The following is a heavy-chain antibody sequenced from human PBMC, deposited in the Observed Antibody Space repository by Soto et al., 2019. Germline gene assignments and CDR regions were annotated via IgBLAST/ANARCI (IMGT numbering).Heavy chain of an antibody. J-gene: IGHJ2*01. CDR3: AVWFGEPYWYFDL. CDR1: GGSISSSNW. Sequence: QVQLQESGPGLVKPSGTLSLTCAVSGGSISSSNWWSWVRQPPGKGLEWIGEIYHSGSTNYNPSPKSRVTISVDKSKNQCSLKLSSVTAADTAVYYCAVWFGEPYWYFDLWGRGTLVTVSS. V-gene: IGHV4-4*02. D-gene: IGHD3-10*01. CDR2: IYHSGST.